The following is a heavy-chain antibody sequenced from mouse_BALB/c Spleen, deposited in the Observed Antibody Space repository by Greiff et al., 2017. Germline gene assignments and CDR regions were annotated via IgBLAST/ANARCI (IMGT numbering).Heavy chain of an antibody. J-gene: IGHJ2*01. CDR1: GFTFTDYY. Sequence: EVMLVESGGGLVQPGGSLRLSCATSGFTFTDYYMSWVRQPPGKALEWLGFIRNKANGYTTEYSASVKGRFTISRDNSQSILYLQMNTLRAEDSATYYCARAYGYYFDYWGQGTTLTVSS. CDR2: IRNKANGYTT. V-gene: IGHV7-3*02. CDR3: ARAYGYYFDY. D-gene: IGHD1-2*01.